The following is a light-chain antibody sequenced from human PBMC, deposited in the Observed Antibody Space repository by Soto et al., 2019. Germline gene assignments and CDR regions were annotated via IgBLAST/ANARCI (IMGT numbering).Light chain of an antibody. CDR1: QSVSSSY. CDR2: GAS. CDR3: QQYGSSPRFT. V-gene: IGKV3-20*01. Sequence: EIVLTQSPATLSLSPGERATLSCRASQSVSSSYLAWYQQKPGQAPRLLIYGASSRATGIPDRFSGSGSGADFTLTISRLEPEDFAVYYCQQYGSSPRFTFGGGTKV. J-gene: IGKJ4*01.